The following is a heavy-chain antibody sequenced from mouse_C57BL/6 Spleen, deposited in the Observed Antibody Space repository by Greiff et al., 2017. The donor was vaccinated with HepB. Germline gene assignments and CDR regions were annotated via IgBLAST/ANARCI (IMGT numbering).Heavy chain of an antibody. D-gene: IGHD1-1*01. Sequence: VQLQQSGPVLVKPGASVKMSCKASGYTFTDYYMNWVKQSHGKSLEWIGVINPYNGGTSYNQKFKGKATLTVDKSSSTAYMELNSLTSEDSAVYYCARDYYEYYAMDYWGQGTSVTVSS. CDR2: INPYNGGT. J-gene: IGHJ4*01. CDR3: ARDYYEYYAMDY. V-gene: IGHV1-19*01. CDR1: GYTFTDYY.